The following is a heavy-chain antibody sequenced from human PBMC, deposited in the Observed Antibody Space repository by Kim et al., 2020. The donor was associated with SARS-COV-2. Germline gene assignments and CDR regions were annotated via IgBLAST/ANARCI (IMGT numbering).Heavy chain of an antibody. D-gene: IGHD2-15*01. J-gene: IGHJ2*01. CDR3: ARRNGGSPYWYFDL. V-gene: IGHV3-74*01. Sequence: YADSVTGRFTIAKATAKNTLYLQMNSLRAEDTAVYYCARRNGGSPYWYFDLWGRGTLVTVSS.